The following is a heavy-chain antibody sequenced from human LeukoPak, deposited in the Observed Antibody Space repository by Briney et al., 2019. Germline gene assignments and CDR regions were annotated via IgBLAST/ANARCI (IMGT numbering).Heavy chain of an antibody. V-gene: IGHV4-59*01. J-gene: IGHJ6*03. CDR2: IYYSGST. CDR1: GGSISSYY. D-gene: IGHD3-22*01. Sequence: SETLSLTCTVSGGSISSYYWSWIRQPPGKGLEWIGYIYYSGSTNYNPSLKSRITISVDTSKNQFSLKLSSVTAADTAVYYCARDSSGYLGHYYYYMDVWGKGTTVTVSS. CDR3: ARDSSGYLGHYYYYMDV.